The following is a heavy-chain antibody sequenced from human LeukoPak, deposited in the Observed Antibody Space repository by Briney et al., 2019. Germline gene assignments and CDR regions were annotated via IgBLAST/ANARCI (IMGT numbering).Heavy chain of an antibody. Sequence: PGGSLRLSCAASGFTVSSNYMSWVRQAPGKGLEWVSVIYSGGSTYYADSVKGRFTISRDNSKNTLYLQMNSLRAEDTAVYYCARGQWLDRFDAFDIWGQGTMVTVSS. CDR2: IYSGGST. J-gene: IGHJ3*02. D-gene: IGHD6-19*01. V-gene: IGHV3-66*01. CDR1: GFTVSSNY. CDR3: ARGQWLDRFDAFDI.